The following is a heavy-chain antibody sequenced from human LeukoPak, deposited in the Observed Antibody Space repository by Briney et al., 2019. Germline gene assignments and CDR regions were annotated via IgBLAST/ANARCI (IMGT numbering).Heavy chain of an antibody. D-gene: IGHD6-6*01. J-gene: IGHJ6*03. CDR2: INPNSGGT. V-gene: IGHV1-2*02. Sequence: ASVKVSCKASGYTFTGYYMHWVRQAPGQGLEWMGWINPNSGGTNYAQKFQGRVTMTRDTSISTAYMELSRPRSDDTAVYYCARSIAARPGGYYYYYMDVWGKGTTVTVSS. CDR1: GYTFTGYY. CDR3: ARSIAARPGGYYYYYMDV.